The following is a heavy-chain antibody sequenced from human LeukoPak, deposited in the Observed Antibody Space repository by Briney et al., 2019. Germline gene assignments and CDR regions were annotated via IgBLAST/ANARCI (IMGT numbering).Heavy chain of an antibody. Sequence: PGGSLRLSCAASGFTFSSYGMSWVRQAPGKGLEWVSAISGSGGTTFYTDSVKGRFTISRDNSKNTLFLQMISLRAEDTAVYYCAKGIQPIDYWGQGTLVTVSS. D-gene: IGHD5-18*01. CDR1: GFTFSSYG. J-gene: IGHJ4*02. CDR3: AKGIQPIDY. V-gene: IGHV3-23*01. CDR2: ISGSGGTT.